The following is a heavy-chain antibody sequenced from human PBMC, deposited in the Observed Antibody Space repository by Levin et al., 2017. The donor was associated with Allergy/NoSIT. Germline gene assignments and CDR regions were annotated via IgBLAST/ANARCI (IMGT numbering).Heavy chain of an antibody. CDR1: GASVSSNSAA. D-gene: IGHD3-16*01. V-gene: IGHV6-1*01. J-gene: IGHJ3*02. CDR3: ARGVRRGTGDAVDI. CDR2: TFYRSKWNN. Sequence: SETLSLTCAILGASVSSNSAAWNWIRQSPSRGLEWLGRTFYRSKWNNDYEISVKSRISINPDTSKNQFSLQLNSVTPEDTAVYYCARGVRRGTGDAVDIWGRGTMVTVSS.